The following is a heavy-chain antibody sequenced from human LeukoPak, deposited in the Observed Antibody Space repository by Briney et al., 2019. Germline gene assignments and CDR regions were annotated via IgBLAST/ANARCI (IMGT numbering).Heavy chain of an antibody. CDR1: GFTFSSYW. J-gene: IGHJ4*02. Sequence: AGSLRLSCAASGFTFSSYWMYWVRQAPGQGLELVANIKKDGSEKYYVDSVKDRCTISRDNAKNSLYMQMNSLRAEDTAVYYCAHLTAFQTHDFINRRGRIDYWGQGTLVTVSS. V-gene: IGHV3-7*01. D-gene: IGHD1-14*01. CDR3: AHLTAFQTHDFINRRGRIDY. CDR2: IKKDGSEK.